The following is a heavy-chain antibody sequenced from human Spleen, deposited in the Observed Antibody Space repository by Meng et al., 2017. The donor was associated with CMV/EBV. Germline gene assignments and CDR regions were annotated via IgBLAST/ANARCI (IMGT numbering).Heavy chain of an antibody. J-gene: IGHJ4*02. CDR3: TTEPAVYYDFWRGSFDY. CDR1: GYSFGNYA. Sequence: GESLKISCVGSGYSFGNYAMHWVRQAPGKGLEWVAVISYDGDKKFYTDSVKGRFTISRDNSKNTLILQMNSLKTEDTAVYYCTTEPAVYYDFWRGSFDYWGQGTLVTVSS. V-gene: IGHV3-30*04. CDR2: ISYDGDKK. D-gene: IGHD3-3*01.